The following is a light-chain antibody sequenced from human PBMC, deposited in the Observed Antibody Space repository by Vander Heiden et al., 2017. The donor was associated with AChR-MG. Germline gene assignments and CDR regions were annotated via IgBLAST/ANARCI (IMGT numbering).Light chain of an antibody. CDR3: QNCDSVPRVFT. Sequence: DIQMTQSPSSLSASVGDRVTISCRASQGISNYLAWYQQKPGKGPKVLIYAASTLQSGVPSRFSGSGFGTDFTLTISSLQPEDVATYYCQNCDSVPRVFTFGPGTKVDIK. J-gene: IGKJ3*01. CDR2: AAS. CDR1: QGISNY. V-gene: IGKV1-27*01.